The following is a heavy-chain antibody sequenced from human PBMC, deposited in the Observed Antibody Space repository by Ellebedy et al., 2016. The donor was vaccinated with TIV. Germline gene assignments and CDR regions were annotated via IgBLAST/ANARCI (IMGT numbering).Heavy chain of an antibody. Sequence: GESLKISCAASGFTFGSYGIHWVRQAPGKGLEWVAFISYDGKEKYYADSVKGRFTISSDNSDSTMYVQMNSLRAEDTAVYYCAKEAYDIMTGSQMYGMDVWGQGTTVTVSS. D-gene: IGHD3-9*01. V-gene: IGHV3-30*18. J-gene: IGHJ6*02. CDR1: GFTFGSYG. CDR2: ISYDGKEK. CDR3: AKEAYDIMTGSQMYGMDV.